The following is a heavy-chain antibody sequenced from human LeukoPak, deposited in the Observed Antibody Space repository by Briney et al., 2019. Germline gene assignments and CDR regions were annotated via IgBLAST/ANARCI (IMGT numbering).Heavy chain of an antibody. D-gene: IGHD5-18*01. J-gene: IGHJ6*03. CDR3: AKGSYGLLYMDV. V-gene: IGHV3-33*06. CDR2: IWYDGSNK. CDR1: GFTFSSYA. Sequence: GGSLRLSCSASGFTFSSYAMTWVRQAPGKGLEWVAVIWYDGSNKYYADSVKGRFTISRDNSKNTLYLQMNSLRAEDTAVYYCAKGSYGLLYMDVWGKGTTVTVSS.